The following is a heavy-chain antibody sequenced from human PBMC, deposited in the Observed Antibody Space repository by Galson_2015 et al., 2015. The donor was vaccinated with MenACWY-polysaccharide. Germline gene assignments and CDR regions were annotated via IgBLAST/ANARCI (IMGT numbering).Heavy chain of an antibody. CDR3: TINGRWRSIPCFSGDY. J-gene: IGHJ4*02. Sequence: SLRISCAASGFTFNSHAMSWVRQAPGKGLEWVASISASGSSTSYADSVKGRFTISRDTFKNRLFLQMNSPRAEDTAVYYCTINGRWRSIPCFSGDYWGQGTLVTVSS. CDR1: GFTFNSHA. V-gene: IGHV3-23*01. D-gene: IGHD3-16*01. CDR2: ISASGSST.